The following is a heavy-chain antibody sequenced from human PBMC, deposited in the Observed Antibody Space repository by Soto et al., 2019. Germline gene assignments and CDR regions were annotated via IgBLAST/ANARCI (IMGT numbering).Heavy chain of an antibody. CDR1: GYSITSSTF. CDR3: ARPRPNFGAVDS. D-gene: IGHD3-10*01. V-gene: IGHV4-38-2*01. Sequence: ETLSLTCAVSGYSITSSTFWGWIRQPPGKGLEWIGSIHLGGTTYYDPSLKSRVTILLDTSRNEFSLKLSSVTAADTAVYYCARPRPNFGAVDSWGQGALVTVSS. J-gene: IGHJ4*02. CDR2: IHLGGTT.